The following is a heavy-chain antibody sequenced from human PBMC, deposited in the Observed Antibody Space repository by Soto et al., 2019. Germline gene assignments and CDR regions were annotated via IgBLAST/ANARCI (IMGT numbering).Heavy chain of an antibody. CDR2: FDPEDGET. V-gene: IGHV1-24*01. D-gene: IGHD2-21*02. CDR3: ATLGKEANTEEDCSGP. J-gene: IGHJ5*02. CDR1: SEGITRLC. Sequence: AASVKVSWKVGSEGITRLCFHWVCRALGKKNERMGVFDPEDGETIYAQKFQGRLTMTADTSTDTAYMEMSSLRSEDTAVYYCATLGKEANTEEDCSGPRDQGILITVSS.